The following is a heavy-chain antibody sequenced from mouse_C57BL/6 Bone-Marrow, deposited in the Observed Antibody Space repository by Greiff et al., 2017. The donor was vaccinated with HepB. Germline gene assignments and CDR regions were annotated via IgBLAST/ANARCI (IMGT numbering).Heavy chain of an antibody. CDR3: TTLITTVVARYFDV. CDR1: GFNIKDDY. CDR2: IDPENGDT. V-gene: IGHV14-4*01. J-gene: IGHJ1*03. Sequence: EVQLQQSGAELVRPGASVKLSCTASGFNIKDDYMHWVKQRPEQGLEWIGWIDPENGDTEYASKFQGKATITADTSSNTAYLQLSSLTSEDTAVYYCTTLITTVVARYFDVWGTGTTVTVSS. D-gene: IGHD1-1*01.